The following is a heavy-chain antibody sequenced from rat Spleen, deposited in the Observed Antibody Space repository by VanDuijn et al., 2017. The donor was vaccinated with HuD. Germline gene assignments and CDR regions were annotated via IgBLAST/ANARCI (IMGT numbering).Heavy chain of an antibody. J-gene: IGHJ3*01. V-gene: IGHV5-20*01. CDR1: GFTFSNYD. CDR3: TTENDWCAY. Sequence: VQLVESGGGLVQPGRSMKLSCAVSGFTFSNYDMAWVRQAPTQGPEWVASISFDGSTTSYLDSVKVRFTISSDNTKSTLYLQMNSLRSEDTATYYCTTENDWCAYWGQGTLVT. CDR2: ISFDGSTT.